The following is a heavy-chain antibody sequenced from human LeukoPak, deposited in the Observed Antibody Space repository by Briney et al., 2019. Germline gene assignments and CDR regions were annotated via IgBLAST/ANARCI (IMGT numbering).Heavy chain of an antibody. V-gene: IGHV4-59*01. J-gene: IGHJ4*02. Sequence: PSETLSLTCTVSGGSISSDYWSWIRQPPGKGLEWIGYIYYSGSTNYNPSLKSRVTISVDTSKNQFSLKLSSVTAADTAVYFCARDRGFGELWDYWGQGTLVTVSS. CDR1: GGSISSDY. D-gene: IGHD3-10*01. CDR2: IYYSGST. CDR3: ARDRGFGELWDY.